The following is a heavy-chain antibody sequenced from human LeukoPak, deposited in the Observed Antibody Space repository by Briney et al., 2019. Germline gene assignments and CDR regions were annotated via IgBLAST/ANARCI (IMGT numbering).Heavy chain of an antibody. CDR2: IYSGGST. J-gene: IGHJ4*02. D-gene: IGHD6-25*01. V-gene: IGHV3-66*01. CDR1: GFTFSSYS. Sequence: PGGSLRLSCAASGFTFSSYSMNWFRQAPGKGLEWVSVIYSGGSTYYADSVKGRFTISRDNSKNTLYLQMNSLRAEDTAVYYCARERGHLDFWGQGTLVTVSS. CDR3: ARERGHLDF.